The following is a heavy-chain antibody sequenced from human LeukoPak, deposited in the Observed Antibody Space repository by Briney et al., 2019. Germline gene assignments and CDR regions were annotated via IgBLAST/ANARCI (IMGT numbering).Heavy chain of an antibody. CDR3: AKYMGSSSALHP. CDR1: GGSSNNYY. V-gene: IGHV4-59*01. CDR2: IYYSGSN. Sequence: PSETLSLTCTGSGGSSNNYYWRWLRQAQGKGREGLGNIYYSGSNDSNPPHRSRVTISVDTSKKPYLLLMSSVTDAAAAEYYSAKYMGSSSALHPWGQGKPVPVSS. J-gene: IGHJ5*02. D-gene: IGHD6-6*01.